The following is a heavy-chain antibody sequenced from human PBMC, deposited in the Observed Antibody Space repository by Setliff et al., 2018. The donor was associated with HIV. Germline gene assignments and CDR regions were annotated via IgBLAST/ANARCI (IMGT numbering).Heavy chain of an antibody. J-gene: IGHJ3*01. CDR2: MNPNSGNT. Sequence: ASVKVSCKVYGYTLSELSMHWVRQAPGQGLEWMGWMNPNSGNTGYGQKFQGRVTMTRDTSISTAYMELSNLGSEDTAVYYCARRIGFDVWGQGTMVTVSS. D-gene: IGHD2-15*01. CDR1: GYTLSELS. CDR3: ARRIGFDV. V-gene: IGHV1-8*01.